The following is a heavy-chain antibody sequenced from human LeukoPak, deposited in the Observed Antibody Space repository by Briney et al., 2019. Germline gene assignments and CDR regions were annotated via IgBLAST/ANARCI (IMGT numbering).Heavy chain of an antibody. D-gene: IGHD3-22*01. CDR3: ARPSDSDSSGYYYRFYYYMDV. Sequence: LRLACAASAFCISSDSINWVRQAPGKRLEWVSSIGSSTYYIYYADSVKGRFTISRDNAKNSLYLQMNSLRAEDTAVYYCARPSDSDSSGYYYRFYYYMDVWGKGTTVTASS. CDR1: AFCISSDS. CDR2: IGSSTYYI. V-gene: IGHV3-21*01. J-gene: IGHJ6*03.